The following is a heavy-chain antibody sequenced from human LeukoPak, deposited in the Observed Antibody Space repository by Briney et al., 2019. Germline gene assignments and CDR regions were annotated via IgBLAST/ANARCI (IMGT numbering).Heavy chain of an antibody. CDR3: ARREGSGSYHWDI. CDR2: ISTSGSTI. Sequence: GWSLRLSCVASGFTFSSYSMNWVRRAPGKGLEWLSYISTSGSTIYYADSVKGRFTIYRDNAKNSLYLQMNSLRDEDTALYYCARREGSGSYHWDIWGQGTMVTVSS. D-gene: IGHD3-10*01. J-gene: IGHJ3*02. V-gene: IGHV3-48*02. CDR1: GFTFSSYS.